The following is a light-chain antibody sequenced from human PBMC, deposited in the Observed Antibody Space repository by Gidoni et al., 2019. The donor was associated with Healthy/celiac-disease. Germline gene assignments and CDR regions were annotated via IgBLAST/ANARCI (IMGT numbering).Light chain of an antibody. Sequence: EIVMTQSPATLSVSPGERATLSCRASQSVSSNLAWYQQKPGQAPRLLIYGASTRATGIPARLSGSGSGTEFTLTISSLQSEDFAVYYCQKYNNWLLLTFGGGTKVEIK. CDR3: QKYNNWLLLT. J-gene: IGKJ4*01. CDR1: QSVSSN. V-gene: IGKV3-15*01. CDR2: GAS.